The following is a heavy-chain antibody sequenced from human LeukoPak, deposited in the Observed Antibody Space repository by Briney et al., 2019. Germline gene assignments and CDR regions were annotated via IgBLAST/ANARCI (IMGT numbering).Heavy chain of an antibody. CDR3: ARDKGLPQAFDI. CDR2: ISYSETT. Sequence: PSETLSLTCTVSGGSLSSFYWSWIRQPPGKGLEYIGYISYSETTSYNPSLKSRVTISVDTSKNQFSLKLTSVTDADTAVYYCARDKGLPQAFDIWGQGTMVTVSS. V-gene: IGHV4-59*01. D-gene: IGHD5/OR15-5a*01. J-gene: IGHJ3*02. CDR1: GGSLSSFY.